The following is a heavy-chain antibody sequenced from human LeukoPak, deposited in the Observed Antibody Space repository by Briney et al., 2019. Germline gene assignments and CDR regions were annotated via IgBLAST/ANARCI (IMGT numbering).Heavy chain of an antibody. CDR3: ARGLFRWEPRSDY. J-gene: IGHJ4*02. D-gene: IGHD1-26*01. Sequence: ASVKVSCKASGYTFTSYDINWVRQATGQGLEWMGWMNPNSGNTGYAQKFRGRVTMTRNTSISTAYMELSSLRSEDTAVYYCARGLFRWEPRSDYWGQGTLVTVSS. CDR2: MNPNSGNT. CDR1: GYTFTSYD. V-gene: IGHV1-8*01.